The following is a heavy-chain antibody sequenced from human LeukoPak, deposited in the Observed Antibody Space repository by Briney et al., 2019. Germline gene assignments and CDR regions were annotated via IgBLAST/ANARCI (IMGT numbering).Heavy chain of an antibody. CDR2: IYSGGTT. Sequence: GGSLRLSCAASGFTFNTYAMSWVRQAPGKGLEWVSVIYSGGTTYYADSVTGRLTISRDNSKNTLYLQMNSLRAEDTAVYYCAIIAVGNYFDYWGQGTLVTVSS. V-gene: IGHV3-53*01. CDR1: GFTFNTYA. CDR3: AIIAVGNYFDY. D-gene: IGHD6-19*01. J-gene: IGHJ4*02.